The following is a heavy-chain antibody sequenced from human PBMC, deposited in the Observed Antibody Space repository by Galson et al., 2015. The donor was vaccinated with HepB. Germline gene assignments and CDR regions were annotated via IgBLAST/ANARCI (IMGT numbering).Heavy chain of an antibody. V-gene: IGHV1-69*13. D-gene: IGHD6-13*01. CDR3: ARGPEYSSSWYYFDY. CDR1: GGTFSSYA. CDR2: IIPIFGTA. J-gene: IGHJ4*02. Sequence: SVKVSCKASGGTFSSYAISWVRQAPGQGLEWMGGIIPIFGTANYAQKFQGRVTITADESTSTAYMELSSLRSEDTAVYYCARGPEYSSSWYYFDYWGQGTLVTVSS.